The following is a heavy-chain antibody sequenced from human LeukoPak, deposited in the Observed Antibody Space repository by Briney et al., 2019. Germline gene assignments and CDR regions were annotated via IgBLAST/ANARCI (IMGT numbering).Heavy chain of an antibody. CDR2: ISSSGSSI. CDR1: GFTFSSYE. V-gene: IGHV3-48*03. D-gene: IGHD3-22*01. CDR3: ERGVNYYDSSGYYFSY. Sequence: PGGSLRLSCAASGFTFSSYEMKWVRQAPGKGLEGGSYISSSGSSIYYADSVTGRFTISRDNAKNSLYLQMNSLRAEDTAVYYCERGVNYYDSSGYYFSYWGQGTLVTVSS. J-gene: IGHJ4*02.